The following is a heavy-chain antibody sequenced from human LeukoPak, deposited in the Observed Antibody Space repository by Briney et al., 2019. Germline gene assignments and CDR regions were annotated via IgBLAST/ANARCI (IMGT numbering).Heavy chain of an antibody. V-gene: IGHV3-23*01. Sequence: GGSLRLSCAASGFTFTTYAINWVRRAPGKGLEWVSGISADDKAYYADSVKGRFTISRDNSKNTVSLQMSSLRAEDTALYYCVKDLALAGTGGGFDVWGQGTRVAVSS. CDR2: ISADDKA. CDR3: VKDLALAGTGGGFDV. J-gene: IGHJ3*01. D-gene: IGHD6-19*01. CDR1: GFTFTTYA.